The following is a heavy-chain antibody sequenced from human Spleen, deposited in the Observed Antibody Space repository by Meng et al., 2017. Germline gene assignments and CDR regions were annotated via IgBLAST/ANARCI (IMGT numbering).Heavy chain of an antibody. D-gene: IGHD3-22*01. CDR3: ARSLVDDISGYYYGVFDY. CDR1: GLSFTDAW. Sequence: GESLKISCVASGLSFTDAWMSWVRQAPGKGLEWVGRIKRNSDGGTIDYAAPVKGRFTISRDNAKNSMHLQMNSLRAEDTAVYYCARSLVDDISGYYYGVFDYWGQGTLVTVSS. V-gene: IGHV3-15*01. J-gene: IGHJ4*02. CDR2: IKRNSDGGTI.